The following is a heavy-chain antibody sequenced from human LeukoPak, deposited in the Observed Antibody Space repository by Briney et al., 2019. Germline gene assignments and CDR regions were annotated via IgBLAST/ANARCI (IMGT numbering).Heavy chain of an antibody. D-gene: IGHD3-22*01. Sequence: GGSLRLSCAASGFTFSRYEMNWVRQAPGKGLEWVSYIRSSGSTIYYADSVKGRFTISRDNAKNSLFLQMNSLRAEDTAVYYCARDRDPGYYDTNGYRRVNAFDIWGQGTMVTVSS. CDR2: IRSSGSTI. CDR1: GFTFSRYE. J-gene: IGHJ3*02. V-gene: IGHV3-48*03. CDR3: ARDRDPGYYDTNGYRRVNAFDI.